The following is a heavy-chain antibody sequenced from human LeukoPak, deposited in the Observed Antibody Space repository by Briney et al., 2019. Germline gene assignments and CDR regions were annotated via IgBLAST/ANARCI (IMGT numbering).Heavy chain of an antibody. CDR2: VKQDGREQ. Sequence: QSRGSLRLSCAASGFTFSDLWMSWVRQAARKGLEWVANVKQDGREQNYVDSVRGRFTISRDNVKNSLYLEMNSLRAEDTAVYYCARSTKGYQSAGGGDYWGQGTLVTVSS. D-gene: IGHD2-15*01. CDR1: GFTFSDLW. CDR3: ARSTKGYQSAGGGDY. J-gene: IGHJ4*02. V-gene: IGHV3-7*01.